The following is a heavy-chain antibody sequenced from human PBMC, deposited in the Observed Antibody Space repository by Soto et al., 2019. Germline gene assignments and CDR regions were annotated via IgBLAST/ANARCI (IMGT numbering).Heavy chain of an antibody. CDR3: ARESGITGTGWFDP. Sequence: QVQLVQSGAEVKKPGSSVKVSCKASGGTFSSYTISWVRQAPGQGLEWMGRIIPSFGIANYAQKFQGRVTITADKSTSTAYMELSNLRSEDTAVYYCARESGITGTGWFDPWGQGTLVTVSS. V-gene: IGHV1-69*08. J-gene: IGHJ5*02. D-gene: IGHD1-7*01. CDR2: IIPSFGIA. CDR1: GGTFSSYT.